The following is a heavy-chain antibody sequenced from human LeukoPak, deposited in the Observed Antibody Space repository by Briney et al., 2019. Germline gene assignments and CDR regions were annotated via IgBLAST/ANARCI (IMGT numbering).Heavy chain of an antibody. CDR1: GGTFSSYA. V-gene: IGHV1-69*05. J-gene: IGHJ4*02. CDR3: ARDSGFVTGYYIPDY. Sequence: SVKVSCKASGGTFSSYAISWVRQAPGQGLEWMGRIIPIFGTANYVQKLQSRVTITTDESKRQAYKELSSLRSEDTAVYYCARDSGFVTGYYIPDYWGQGTLVTVSS. CDR2: IIPIFGTA. D-gene: IGHD3-9*01.